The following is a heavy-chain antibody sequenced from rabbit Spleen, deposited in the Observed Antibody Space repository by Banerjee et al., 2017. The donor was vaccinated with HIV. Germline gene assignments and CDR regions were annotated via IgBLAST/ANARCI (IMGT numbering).Heavy chain of an antibody. CDR1: GIDFSGDY. D-gene: IGHD2-1*01. J-gene: IGHJ3*01. CDR2: VYAVGGTT. V-gene: IGHV1S7*01. Sequence: QELVESGGGLVQAGESLKISCKASGIDFSGDYMSWVRQAPGKGLEWIGCVYAVGGTTDYASWVDGRFTISSDNAQNTLDLQMNSLTAADTATYFCARARDTYDDVGDYARLDLWGPGTLVTVS. CDR3: ARARDTYDDVGDYARLDL.